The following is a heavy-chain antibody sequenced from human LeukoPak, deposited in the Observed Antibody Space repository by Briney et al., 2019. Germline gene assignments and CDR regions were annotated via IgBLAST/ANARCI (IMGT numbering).Heavy chain of an antibody. Sequence: ASVKVSCKASGYTFTSYGINWERQAPGQGLEWMGWISGHNGHTNYVQKMQGRVTMTTDTSTNTAYMELRNLTSDDTAVYYCARGPGIAVAGVFDYWGQGSLVTVSS. D-gene: IGHD6-19*01. CDR2: ISGHNGHT. V-gene: IGHV1-18*04. J-gene: IGHJ4*02. CDR3: ARGPGIAVAGVFDY. CDR1: GYTFTSYG.